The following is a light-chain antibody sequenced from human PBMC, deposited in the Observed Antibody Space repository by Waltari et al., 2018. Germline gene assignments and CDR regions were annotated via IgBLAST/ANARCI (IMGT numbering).Light chain of an antibody. J-gene: IGKJ4*01. CDR1: QNLLYSNDNNY. V-gene: IGKV2-28*01. CDR3: MQALQIPQT. CDR2: LGS. Sequence: QNLLYSNDNNYLDWYLQKPGQSPQLLIFLGSNRASGVPDRFSGSGSGTDFTLKITRVEAEDVGVYYCMQALQIPQTFGGGTKVEIK.